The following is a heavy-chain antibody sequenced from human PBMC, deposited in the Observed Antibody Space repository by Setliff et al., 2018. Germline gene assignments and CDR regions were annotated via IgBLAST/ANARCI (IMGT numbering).Heavy chain of an antibody. J-gene: IGHJ4*02. CDR2: ISGHNGHT. CDR1: GYPFTNYG. Sequence: ASVKVSCKASGYPFTNYGLTWVRQAPGQGLEWMGWISGHNGHTKYAQNVQGRVTVTTETSTSTAFMELTSLTSDDTAVYYCARADYSSDLNYFDYWGLGTLVTVSS. V-gene: IGHV1-18*01. CDR3: ARADYSSDLNYFDY. D-gene: IGHD3-22*01.